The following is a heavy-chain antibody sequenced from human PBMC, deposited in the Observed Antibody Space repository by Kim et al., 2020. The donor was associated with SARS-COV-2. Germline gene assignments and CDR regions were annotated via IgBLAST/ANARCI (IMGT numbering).Heavy chain of an antibody. CDR2: IYYSGST. D-gene: IGHD3-10*01. CDR3: ARGPQKPYYYGSGSYFDP. Sequence: SETLSLTCTVSGGSISSYYWSWIRQPPGKGLEWIGYIYYSGSTNYNPSLKSRVTISVDTSKNQFSLKLSSVTAADTAVYYCARGPQKPYYYGSGSYFDPWGQGTLVTVSS. V-gene: IGHV4-59*13. J-gene: IGHJ5*02. CDR1: GGSISSYY.